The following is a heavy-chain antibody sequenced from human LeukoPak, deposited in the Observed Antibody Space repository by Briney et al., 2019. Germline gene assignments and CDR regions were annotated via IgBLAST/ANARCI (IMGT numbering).Heavy chain of an antibody. CDR3: AKKGNLRGAYCGGDCYSALDY. CDR1: GFTFSTYA. CDR2: ISGSGGST. Sequence: GGSLRLSCAASGFTFSTYAMSWVRQAPGKGLEWVSLISGSGGSTYYADSVKGRFTISRDNSKNTLYLQMNSLRGEDTAVYCCAKKGNLRGAYCGGDCYSALDYWGQGTLVTVSS. D-gene: IGHD2-21*01. J-gene: IGHJ4*02. V-gene: IGHV3-23*01.